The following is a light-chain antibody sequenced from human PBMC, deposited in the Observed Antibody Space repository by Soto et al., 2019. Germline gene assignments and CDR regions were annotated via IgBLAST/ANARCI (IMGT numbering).Light chain of an antibody. J-gene: IGLJ2*01. V-gene: IGLV1-51*01. CDR3: GAWDGSLI. CDR2: DSN. Sequence: QSVLTQPPSVSAAPGQKVTISCSGSTSISWYQQLPGTAPKLLIYDSNVRPSGIPDRFSGSKSGTSATLGITGLQTGDEGDYYCGAWDGSLIFVGGTKVTVL. CDR1: TS.